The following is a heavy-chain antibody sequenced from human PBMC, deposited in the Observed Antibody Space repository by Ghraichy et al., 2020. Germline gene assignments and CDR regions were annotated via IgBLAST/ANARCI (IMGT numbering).Heavy chain of an antibody. D-gene: IGHD6-19*01. CDR3: ARYIAVSRTRGFDS. CDR2: IFHSGSS. Sequence: SCAVSGGSITSNWWSWVRQPPGKGLEWVGEIFHSGSSNYNPSLKSRVTISIDKSKNQFSVQLTSVTAADTAVYYCARYIAVSRTRGFDSWGQGTLVTVSS. J-gene: IGHJ4*02. V-gene: IGHV4-4*02. CDR1: GGSITSNW.